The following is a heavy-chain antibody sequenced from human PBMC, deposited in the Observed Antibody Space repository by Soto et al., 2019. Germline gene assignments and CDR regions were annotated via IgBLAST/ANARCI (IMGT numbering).Heavy chain of an antibody. CDR1: GYSFTSYW. D-gene: IGHD6-6*01. J-gene: IGHJ6*02. CDR3: AIASPYSSSSGVYYYGMDV. V-gene: IGHV5-51*01. Sequence: GEALKCSCKGSGYSFTSYWIGWVRQMPGKGLEWMGIIYPVDSDTRYSPSFQGQVTISADKSISTAYLQWSSLKASDTAMYYCAIASPYSSSSGVYYYGMDVWGQGTTVTVSS. CDR2: IYPVDSDT.